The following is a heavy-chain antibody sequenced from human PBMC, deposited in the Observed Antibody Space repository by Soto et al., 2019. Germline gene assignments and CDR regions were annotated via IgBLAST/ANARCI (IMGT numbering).Heavy chain of an antibody. D-gene: IGHD4-17*01. CDR1: EFTFSNYA. J-gene: IGHJ4*02. Sequence: QVQLVESGGGAVQPGGSRRLSCAASEFTFSNYAMHWVRQAPGQGLQWLAVISYDGNNKYYADSVEGRFTISRDNSKNTVYLQMNSLRLEDTAVYYCARGPSYSDSYFDHCGQGTLVTVSS. CDR3: ARGPSYSDSYFDH. CDR2: ISYDGNNK. V-gene: IGHV3-30*03.